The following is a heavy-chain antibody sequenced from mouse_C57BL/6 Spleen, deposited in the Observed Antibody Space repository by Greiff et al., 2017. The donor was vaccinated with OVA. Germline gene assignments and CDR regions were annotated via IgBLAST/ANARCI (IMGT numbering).Heavy chain of an antibody. J-gene: IGHJ1*03. CDR3: ARRDYGSSYVWYFDV. Sequence: QVQLQQPGAELVKPGASVKMSCKASGYTFTSYWITWVKQRPGQGLEWIGDIYPGSGSTNYNEKFKSKATLTVDTSSSTAYMQLSSLTSEDSAVYYGARRDYGSSYVWYFDVWGTGTTVTVSS. D-gene: IGHD1-1*01. CDR1: GYTFTSYW. V-gene: IGHV1-55*01. CDR2: IYPGSGST.